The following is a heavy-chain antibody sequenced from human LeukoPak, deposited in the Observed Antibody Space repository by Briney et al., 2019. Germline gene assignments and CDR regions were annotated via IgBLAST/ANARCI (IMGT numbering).Heavy chain of an antibody. CDR3: ASRLSGYPWRY. V-gene: IGHV4-34*01. CDR1: GGSFSGYY. CDR2: INHSGST. J-gene: IGHJ4*02. D-gene: IGHD3-3*01. Sequence: KTSETLSLTCAVYGGSFSGYYWSWIRQPPGKGLEWIGEINHSGSTNYNPSLKSRVTISVDTSKNQFSLKLSSVTAADTAVYYCASRLSGYPWRYWGQGTLVTVSS.